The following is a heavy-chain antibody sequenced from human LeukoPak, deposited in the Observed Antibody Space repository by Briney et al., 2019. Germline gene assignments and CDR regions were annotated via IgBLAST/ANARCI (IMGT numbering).Heavy chain of an antibody. V-gene: IGHV1-69*04. J-gene: IGHJ5*02. Sequence: SVKVSCKASGGTFSIYTISWVRQAPGQGLEWMGRIIPILGIANYAQKFQGRVTFTADKSTSTAYMELSSLRSEDTAVYLCARDLNDFWSGNNWFDPWGQGTLVTVSS. CDR2: IIPILGIA. CDR3: ARDLNDFWSGNNWFDP. D-gene: IGHD3-3*01. CDR1: GGTFSIYT.